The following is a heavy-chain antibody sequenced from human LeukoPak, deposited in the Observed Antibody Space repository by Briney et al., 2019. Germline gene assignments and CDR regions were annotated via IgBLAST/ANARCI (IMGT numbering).Heavy chain of an antibody. CDR3: ARVSKGYCSGGSCPFDY. Sequence: GGSLRLSCAASGFTFSDHYMDWFRQAPGKGLEWVGRTRNKANSYTTEYAASVKGRFTISRDDSKNSLYLQMNSLKTEDTAVYYCARVSKGYCSGGSCPFDYWGQGTLVTVSS. CDR1: GFTFSDHY. V-gene: IGHV3-72*01. D-gene: IGHD2-15*01. J-gene: IGHJ4*02. CDR2: TRNKANSYTT.